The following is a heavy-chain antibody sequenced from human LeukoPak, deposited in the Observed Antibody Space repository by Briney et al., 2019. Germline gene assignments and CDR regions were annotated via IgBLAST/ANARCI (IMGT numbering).Heavy chain of an antibody. D-gene: IGHD2/OR15-2a*01. Sequence: ASVKVSCKASGYTFTNYFMHWVRQVPGQGLEWMGVINPTGGGTTYAQRFQGRVTMTRDTSTSTVHMELSSLRSEDTAVYYCARGQNKCLGHWGQGTLVTVSS. CDR3: ARGQNKCLGH. V-gene: IGHV1-46*01. J-gene: IGHJ4*02. CDR1: GYTFTNYF. CDR2: INPTGGGT.